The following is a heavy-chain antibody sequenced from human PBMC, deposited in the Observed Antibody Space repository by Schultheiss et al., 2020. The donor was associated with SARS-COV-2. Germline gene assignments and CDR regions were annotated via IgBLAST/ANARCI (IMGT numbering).Heavy chain of an antibody. CDR3: ARSRVAMIGGQVYFYGMDV. CDR2: ISYDGSNK. CDR1: GFTFSSYA. J-gene: IGHJ6*02. Sequence: GGSLRLSCAASGFTFSSYAMHWVRQAPGKGLEWVAVISYDGSNKYYADPVKGRFTISRDNSKNTLYLQMNSLRAEDTAVFYCARSRVAMIGGQVYFYGMDVWGQGTTVTVSS. V-gene: IGHV3-30-3*01. D-gene: IGHD5-12*01.